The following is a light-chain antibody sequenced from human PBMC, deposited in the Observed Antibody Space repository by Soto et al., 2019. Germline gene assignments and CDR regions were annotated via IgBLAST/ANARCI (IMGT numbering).Light chain of an antibody. CDR3: NSYTSNNTYV. Sequence: HSVLTHPPSVSGSPGQSVTISCTGTSTDFVSYNRVSWYQQPPGTAPKLMIYDVSNRPSGVSNRFSGSKSGNTASLTISGLRAEDEADYYCNSYTSNNTYVFGTGTKV. CDR1: STDFVSYNR. CDR2: DVS. J-gene: IGLJ1*01. V-gene: IGLV2-18*02.